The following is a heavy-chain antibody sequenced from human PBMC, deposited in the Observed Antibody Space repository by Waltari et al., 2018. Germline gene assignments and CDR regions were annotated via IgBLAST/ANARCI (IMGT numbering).Heavy chain of an antibody. D-gene: IGHD6-25*01. CDR1: GGSISSYY. V-gene: IGHV4-59*01. Sequence: QVQLQESGPGLVKPSETLSLTCTVSGGSISSYYSSWIRQPPGKGLEWIGYIYYSGSTNYNPSLKSRVTISVDTSKNQFSLKLSSVTAADTAVYYCARAPRSERIAAAGPPDYWGQGTLVTVSS. CDR2: IYYSGST. J-gene: IGHJ4*02. CDR3: ARAPRSERIAAAGPPDY.